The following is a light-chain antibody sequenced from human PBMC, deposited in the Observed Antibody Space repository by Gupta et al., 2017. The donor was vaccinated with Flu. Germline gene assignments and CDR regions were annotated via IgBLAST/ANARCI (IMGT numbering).Light chain of an antibody. J-gene: IGLJ1*01. V-gene: IGLV2-8*01. CDR2: EGR. CDR1: SSDGGGYNY. CDR3: SAYADSRYV. Sequence: QSVTTSCTGTSSDGGGYNYVSWYQHHPDNDLNLIMYEGRRRAAAVPDRFSGSTSGTTATLTVAGAQAEDEDDYDCSAYADSRYVFGSGTKVTVL.